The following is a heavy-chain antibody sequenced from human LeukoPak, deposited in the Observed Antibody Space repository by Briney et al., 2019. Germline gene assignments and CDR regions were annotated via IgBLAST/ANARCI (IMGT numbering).Heavy chain of an antibody. V-gene: IGHV4-30-4*01. CDR3: ARARSQRGYTYGPHTYFDY. D-gene: IGHD5-18*01. J-gene: IGHJ4*02. Sequence: SETLSLTCTVSGGSISSADYSWSWIRQPPGKGLEWIGYIYYSGSTYYNPSLKSRFTISVDTSKNQFSLRLSSVTAADTAVYYCARARSQRGYTYGPHTYFDYWGQGTLVTVSS. CDR1: GGSISSADYS. CDR2: IYYSGST.